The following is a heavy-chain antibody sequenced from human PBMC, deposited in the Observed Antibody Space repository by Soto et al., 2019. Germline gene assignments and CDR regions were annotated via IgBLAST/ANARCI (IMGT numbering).Heavy chain of an antibody. V-gene: IGHV3-23*01. D-gene: IGHD3-22*01. CDR1: GFTFSSYA. Sequence: GSLRLSCAASGFTFSSYAMSWVRQAPGKGLEWVSAISGSGSSTYYADSVKGRFTISRDNSKNTLYLQMNSLRAEDTAVYYCAKVSLYYYDSSGPHWGQGTLVTVSS. CDR2: ISGSGSST. CDR3: AKVSLYYYDSSGPH. J-gene: IGHJ4*02.